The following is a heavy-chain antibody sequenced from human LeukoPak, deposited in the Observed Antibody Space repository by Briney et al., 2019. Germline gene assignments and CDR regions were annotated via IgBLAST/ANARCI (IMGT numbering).Heavy chain of an antibody. J-gene: IGHJ4*02. CDR1: GFTFSTYG. Sequence: GGSLRLSCAASGFTFSTYGMHWVRQAPGKGLEWVSSISTSSSYIYYADSVKGRFTASRNNAKNSLYLQMNSLRVEDTATYYCAKVAHYYYGSESYYFFEHWGQGTPVTASS. V-gene: IGHV3-21*01. CDR3: AKVAHYYYGSESYYFFEH. D-gene: IGHD3-10*01. CDR2: ISTSSSYI.